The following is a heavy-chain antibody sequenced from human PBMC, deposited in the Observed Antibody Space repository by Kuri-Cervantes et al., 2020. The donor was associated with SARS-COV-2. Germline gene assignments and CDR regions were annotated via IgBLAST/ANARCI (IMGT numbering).Heavy chain of an antibody. D-gene: IGHD6-6*01. V-gene: IGHV3-30-3*01. J-gene: IGHJ6*02. CDR3: AKDWSQLLGYDYYYYYGMDV. Sequence: GESLKISCAASGFTFSSYAMHWVRQAPGKGLEWVAVISYDGSNKYYADSVKGRFTISRDNSKNTLYLQTNSLRAEDTAVYYCAKDWSQLLGYDYYYYYGMDVWGQGTTVTVSS. CDR1: GFTFSSYA. CDR2: ISYDGSNK.